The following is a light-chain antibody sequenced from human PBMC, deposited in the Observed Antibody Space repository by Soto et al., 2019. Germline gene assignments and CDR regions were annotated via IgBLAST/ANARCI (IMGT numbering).Light chain of an antibody. Sequence: QSVLTQPPSASGTPGQRVTISCSGSSYNIGSNTVNWYQQLPGTAPKLLIYSNNQRPSGVPDRFSGSKSGTSASLAISGLQSEDEADYSCAAWDDSLNAVVFGGGTKLTVL. CDR1: SYNIGSNT. J-gene: IGLJ2*01. CDR3: AAWDDSLNAVV. CDR2: SNN. V-gene: IGLV1-44*01.